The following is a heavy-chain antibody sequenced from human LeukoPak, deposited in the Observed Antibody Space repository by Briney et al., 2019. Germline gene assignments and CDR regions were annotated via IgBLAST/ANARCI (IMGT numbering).Heavy chain of an antibody. Sequence: ASVKVSCKASGYTFTSYGISWVRQAPGQGLEWMGWISAYNGNTSYAQKLQGRVTMTTDTSTSTAYMELRSLRSDDTAVYYCARGDKYSSSWYFGFDPWGQGTLVTVSS. D-gene: IGHD6-13*01. CDR2: ISAYNGNT. CDR3: ARGDKYSSSWYFGFDP. CDR1: GYTFTSYG. J-gene: IGHJ5*02. V-gene: IGHV1-18*01.